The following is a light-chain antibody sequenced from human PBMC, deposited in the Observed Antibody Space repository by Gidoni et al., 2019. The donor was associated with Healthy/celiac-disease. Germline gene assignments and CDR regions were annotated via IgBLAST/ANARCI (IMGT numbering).Light chain of an antibody. CDR1: NIGSKS. J-gene: IGLJ3*02. V-gene: IGLV3-21*03. Sequence: VLPQPPPGPVAPGKTARITCGGNNIGSKSVHWYPQKPGQAPVLVVYDDSDLPSGIPERFSGSNSGNTATLTISRVDAGDEADYYCQVWDSSTWVFGGGTKLTVL. CDR2: DDS. CDR3: QVWDSSTWV.